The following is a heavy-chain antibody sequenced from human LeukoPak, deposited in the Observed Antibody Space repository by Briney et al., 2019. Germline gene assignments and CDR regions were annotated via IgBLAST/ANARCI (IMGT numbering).Heavy chain of an antibody. J-gene: IGHJ5*02. CDR2: LTGYGGA. CDR3: AKGAAAGKVDWFDP. Sequence: GGSLRLSCEASGFSFTSYAMMWVRQAPGKGLQWIATLTGYGGAYYAGSGEGRFIVSRDISKNTFFLQMYSLGAEDTAVYYCAKGAAAGKVDWFDPWGQGTLVTVSS. V-gene: IGHV3-23*01. CDR1: GFSFTSYA. D-gene: IGHD6-13*01.